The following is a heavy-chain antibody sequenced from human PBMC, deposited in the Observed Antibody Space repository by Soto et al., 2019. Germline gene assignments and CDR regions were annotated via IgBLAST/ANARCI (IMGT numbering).Heavy chain of an antibody. CDR1: GGIVSSDITS. V-gene: IGHV6-1*01. J-gene: IGHJ3*01. CDR2: TYYRSKWFH. D-gene: IGHD3-10*01. Sequence: TPTLSLTCATAGGIVSSDITSWNWITQDQARGLEWLARTYYRSKWFHDYAASVKSRISINPDTYKNQFSLELNSMTPEDTAVYYCARGNALDVWGQGTVVT. CDR3: ARGNALDV.